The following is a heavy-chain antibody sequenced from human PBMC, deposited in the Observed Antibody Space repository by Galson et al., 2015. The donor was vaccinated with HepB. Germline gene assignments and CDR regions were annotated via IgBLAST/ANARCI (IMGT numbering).Heavy chain of an antibody. D-gene: IGHD3-22*01. Sequence: SLRLSCAASGFTFSSCGMHWVRQAPGKGLEWVAFISYDGSKIYYADSVKGRFTISRDNSKNTLYLQMNSLRAEDTAVYYCAKDNLEYDSRGYSRGVRDRVFWGQGTLVTVSS. CDR3: AKDNLEYDSRGYSRGVRDRVF. J-gene: IGHJ4*02. CDR1: GFTFSSCG. V-gene: IGHV3-30*18. CDR2: ISYDGSKI.